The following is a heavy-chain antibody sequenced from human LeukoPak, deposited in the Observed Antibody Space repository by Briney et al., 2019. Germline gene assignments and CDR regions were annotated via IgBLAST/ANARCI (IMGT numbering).Heavy chain of an antibody. V-gene: IGHV4-59*01. CDR1: GGSISSYY. J-gene: IGHJ4*02. CDR3: ARTASGEGSSSWYDY. CDR2: IYYSGST. D-gene: IGHD6-13*01. Sequence: SETLSLTCTVSGGSISSYYWSRIRQPPGKGLEWIGYIYYSGSTNYNPSLKSRVTISVDTSKNQFSLKLSSVTAADTAVYYCARTASGEGSSSWYDYWGQGTLVTVSS.